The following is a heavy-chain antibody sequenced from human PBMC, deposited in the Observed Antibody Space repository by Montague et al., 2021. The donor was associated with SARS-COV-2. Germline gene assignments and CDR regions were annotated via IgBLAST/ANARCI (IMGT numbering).Heavy chain of an antibody. CDR3: ARGVYDYSNYVNWFDP. CDR1: GFTFSSYD. CDR2: IGTAGDT. D-gene: IGHD4-11*01. J-gene: IGHJ5*02. Sequence: SLRLSCAASGFTFSSYDMHWVRQATGKGLGWVSAIGTAGDTYYPGSVKGRFTISRENAKNSLYLQMNSLRAGDTAVYYCARGVYDYSNYVNWFDPWGQGTLVTVSS. V-gene: IGHV3-13*04.